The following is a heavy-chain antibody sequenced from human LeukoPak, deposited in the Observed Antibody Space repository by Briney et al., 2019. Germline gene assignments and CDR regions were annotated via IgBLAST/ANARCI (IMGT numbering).Heavy chain of an antibody. CDR1: GYTFTSYG. D-gene: IGHD3-22*01. Sequence: ASVEVSCKASGYTFTSYGISWVRQAPGQGLEWMGWISAYNGNTNYAQKLQGRVTMTTDTSTSTAYMELRSLRSDDTAVYYCARVRSYDSSGPSDYWGQGTLVTVSS. V-gene: IGHV1-18*01. CDR3: ARVRSYDSSGPSDY. CDR2: ISAYNGNT. J-gene: IGHJ4*02.